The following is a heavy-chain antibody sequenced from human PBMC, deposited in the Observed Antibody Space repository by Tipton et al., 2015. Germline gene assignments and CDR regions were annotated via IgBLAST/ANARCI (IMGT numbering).Heavy chain of an antibody. D-gene: IGHD4-23*01. V-gene: IGHV4-39*01. CDR3: ARARGRHGGLFDS. CDR1: GGSISRSDYY. CDR2: IYYTGST. J-gene: IGHJ4*02. Sequence: TLSLTCNVFGGSISRSDYYWGWIRQPPGKGLEWIGTIYYTGSTSYNPSLKSRVTISVDTSKTQFSLKMNSMTASDTAVYYCARARGRHGGLFDSWGQGILVTVSP.